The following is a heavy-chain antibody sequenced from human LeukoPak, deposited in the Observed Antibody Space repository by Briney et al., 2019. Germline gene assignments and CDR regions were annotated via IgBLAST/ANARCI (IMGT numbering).Heavy chain of an antibody. D-gene: IGHD3-22*01. Sequence: PSETLSLTCTVSGGSISSYYWSWIRQPPGKGLEWIGSIYYSGSTYYNPSLKSRVTISVDTSKNQFSLKLSSVTAADTAVYYCARDSYDSSGYYQGYNWFDPWGQGTLVTVSS. J-gene: IGHJ5*02. CDR3: ARDSYDSSGYYQGYNWFDP. CDR1: GGSISSYY. CDR2: IYYSGST. V-gene: IGHV4-59*12.